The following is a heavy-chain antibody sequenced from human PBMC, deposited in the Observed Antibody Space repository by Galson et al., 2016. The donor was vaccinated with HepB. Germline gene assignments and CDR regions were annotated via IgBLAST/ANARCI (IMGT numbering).Heavy chain of an antibody. CDR1: EFRFSDFY. CDR3: ARECSGFGFYYFDS. J-gene: IGHJ4*02. V-gene: IGHV3-11*06. CDR2: ISSSSLDT. Sequence: SLRLSCAASEFRFSDFYMSWIRQAPGKGLEWVSSISSSSLDTKYADSVKGRFTISRDNGKNSLTLQMNSLRAEDTAVYYCARECSGFGFYYFDSWGQGPLVTVAS. D-gene: IGHD6-19*01.